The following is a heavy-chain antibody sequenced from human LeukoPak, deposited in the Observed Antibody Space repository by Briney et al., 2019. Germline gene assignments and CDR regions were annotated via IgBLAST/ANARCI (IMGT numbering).Heavy chain of an antibody. CDR3: ARNSYYDNSGEGAFDI. CDR1: GGSISSGGYY. V-gene: IGHV4-31*03. Sequence: KPSETLSLTCTVSGGSISSGGYYWSWIRQHPGKGLEWIGYIYYSGSTYYNPSLKSRVTISVDTSKNQFSLKLSSVTAADTAVYYCARNSYYDNSGEGAFDIWGQGTMVTVSS. CDR2: IYYSGST. J-gene: IGHJ3*02. D-gene: IGHD3-22*01.